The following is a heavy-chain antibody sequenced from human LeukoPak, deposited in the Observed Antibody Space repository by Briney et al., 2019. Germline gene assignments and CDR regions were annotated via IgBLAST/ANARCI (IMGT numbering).Heavy chain of an antibody. CDR1: GGSISSSSYY. D-gene: IGHD3-22*01. V-gene: IGHV4-39*01. CDR3: ARQELYDSSGYYVSAFDI. CDR2: IYYSGST. J-gene: IGHJ3*02. Sequence: PSETLSLTCTVSGGSISSSSYYWGWIRQPPGKGLEWIGSIYYSGSTYYNPSLKSRVTISVDTSKNQFSLKLSSVTAADTAVYYCARQELYDSSGYYVSAFDIWGQGTMVTVSS.